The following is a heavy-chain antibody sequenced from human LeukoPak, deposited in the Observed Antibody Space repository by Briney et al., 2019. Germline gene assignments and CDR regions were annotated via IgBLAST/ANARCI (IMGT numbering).Heavy chain of an antibody. D-gene: IGHD5-24*01. CDR1: GFTFSDSY. J-gene: IGHJ4*02. CDR2: ISSSSSDT. Sequence: GGSLRLSCAASGFTFSDSYMSWIRQTPGKGLEWVSYISSSSSDTNYVDSVKGRFTISRDNAKNSLYLQMNSLRAEDTAVYYCARGSRTIELGDDYWGQGTLVTVSS. V-gene: IGHV3-11*06. CDR3: ARGSRTIELGDDY.